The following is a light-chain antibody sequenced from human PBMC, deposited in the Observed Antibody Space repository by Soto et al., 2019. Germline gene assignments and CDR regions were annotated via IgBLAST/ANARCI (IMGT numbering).Light chain of an antibody. Sequence: DFHMTQSPSTLSASVGDRVTITFRASQSISSWLAWYQQKPGKAPKLLIYDASSLESGVPSRFSGSGSATEFTLTISCLQSEDFATYYCQQYYSYPRTFGQGTKVDIK. V-gene: IGKV1-5*01. CDR2: DAS. J-gene: IGKJ1*01. CDR1: QSISSW. CDR3: QQYYSYPRT.